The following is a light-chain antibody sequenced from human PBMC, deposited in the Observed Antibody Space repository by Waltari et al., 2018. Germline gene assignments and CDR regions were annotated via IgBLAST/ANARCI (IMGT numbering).Light chain of an antibody. Sequence: EIVMTQSPATLSVSPGERATLSCRASQRVSSNLAWYQQKPGQAPRLLIYGASIRATGSPARFSGSGSGTEFTLTISSLQSEDFAVYYCQQYNNWPLWTFGQGTNVEIK. CDR1: QRVSSN. CDR2: GAS. V-gene: IGKV3-15*01. CDR3: QQYNNWPLWT. J-gene: IGKJ1*01.